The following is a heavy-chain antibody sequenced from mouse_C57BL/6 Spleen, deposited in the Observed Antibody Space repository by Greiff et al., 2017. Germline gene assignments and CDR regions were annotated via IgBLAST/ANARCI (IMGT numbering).Heavy chain of an antibody. V-gene: IGHV1-18*01. CDR3: ARPYSNYEAWFAY. CDR2: INPNNGGT. Sequence: VQLKESGPELVKPGASVKIPCKASGYTFTDYNMDWVKQSHGKSLEWIGDINPNNGGTIYNQKFKGKATLTVDKSSSTAYMELRSLTSEDTAVYYCARPYSNYEAWFAYWGQGTLVTVSA. D-gene: IGHD2-5*01. CDR1: GYTFTDYN. J-gene: IGHJ3*01.